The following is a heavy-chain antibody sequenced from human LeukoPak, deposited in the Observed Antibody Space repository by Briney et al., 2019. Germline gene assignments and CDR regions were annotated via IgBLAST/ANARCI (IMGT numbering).Heavy chain of an antibody. J-gene: IGHJ3*02. CDR2: INPNSGGT. Sequence: ASVKVSFKASGYTFTGYYMHWVRQAPGQGLEWMGRINPNSGGTNYAQKFQGRVTMTRDTSISTAYIEMNRLTSDDTAVYYCAREISGAFEIWGQGTMVTVSS. CDR1: GYTFTGYY. V-gene: IGHV1-2*06. CDR3: AREISGAFEI.